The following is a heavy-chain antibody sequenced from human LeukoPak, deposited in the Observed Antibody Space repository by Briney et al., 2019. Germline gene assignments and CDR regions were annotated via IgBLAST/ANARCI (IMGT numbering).Heavy chain of an antibody. V-gene: IGHV4-39*07. CDR3: TRGQRYYYDSSGTHYFDY. J-gene: IGHJ4*02. Sequence: SETLSLTCTVSGGSISSDSYYWRWIRQPPGKALEWIGSMSYSGCTDYNPALKSRVTISVDTTKNQFSLKLSSVTAADTAVYYCTRGQRYYYDSSGTHYFDYWGQGTLVTVSS. CDR2: MSYSGCT. CDR1: GGSISSDSYY. D-gene: IGHD3-22*01.